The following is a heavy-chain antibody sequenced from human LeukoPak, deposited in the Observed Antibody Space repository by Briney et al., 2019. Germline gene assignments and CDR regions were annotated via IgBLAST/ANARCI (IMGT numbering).Heavy chain of an antibody. V-gene: IGHV1-8*01. CDR3: ARGKVRPAARAYYYYMDV. Sequence: GASVKVSCKASGYTFTSYDINWVRQATGQGLEWMGWMNPNSGNTGYAQKFQGRVTMTRNTSISTAYMELSSLRSEDTAVYYCARGKVRPAARAYYYYMDVWGKGTTVTVSS. J-gene: IGHJ6*03. CDR1: GYTFTSYD. D-gene: IGHD2-2*01. CDR2: MNPNSGNT.